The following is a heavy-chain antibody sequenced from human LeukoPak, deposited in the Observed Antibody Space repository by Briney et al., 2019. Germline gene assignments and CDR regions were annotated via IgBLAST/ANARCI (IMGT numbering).Heavy chain of an antibody. Sequence: ASVKVCCKASGGTFSSYAISWVRQAPGQGLEWMGRIIPILGIANYAQKFQGRVTITADKSTSTAYMELSSLRSEDTAVYYCAVLGIVGGVDYWGQGTLVTVSS. V-gene: IGHV1-69*04. D-gene: IGHD1-26*01. CDR1: GGTFSSYA. CDR2: IIPILGIA. CDR3: AVLGIVGGVDY. J-gene: IGHJ4*02.